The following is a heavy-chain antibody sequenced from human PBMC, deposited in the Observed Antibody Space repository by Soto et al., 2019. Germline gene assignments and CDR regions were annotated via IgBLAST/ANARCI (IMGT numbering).Heavy chain of an antibody. CDR2: IYPGDSDT. CDR1: GYSFTSYW. CDR3: ARTPYGDYLSYYYYYMDV. D-gene: IGHD4-17*01. J-gene: IGHJ6*03. Sequence: PGESLKISCKGSGYSFTSYWIGWVRQMPGKGLEWMGIIYPGDSDTRYSPSFQGQVTISADKSISTAYLQWSSLKASDTAMYYCARTPYGDYLSYYYYYMDVWGKGTTVTVS. V-gene: IGHV5-51*01.